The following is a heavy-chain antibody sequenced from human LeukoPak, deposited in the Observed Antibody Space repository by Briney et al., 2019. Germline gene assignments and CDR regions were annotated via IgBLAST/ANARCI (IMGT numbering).Heavy chain of an antibody. CDR3: ARMGVTPHYYYMDV. Sequence: SVKVSCKAPGGTFSSYAISWVRQAPGQGLEWMGGIIPIFGTANYAQTFQARVTITADKSTSTAYMELSSLRSEDTAVYYCARMGVTPHYYYMDVWGKGTTVTVSS. J-gene: IGHJ6*03. D-gene: IGHD1-14*01. V-gene: IGHV1-69*06. CDR2: IIPIFGTA. CDR1: GGTFSSYA.